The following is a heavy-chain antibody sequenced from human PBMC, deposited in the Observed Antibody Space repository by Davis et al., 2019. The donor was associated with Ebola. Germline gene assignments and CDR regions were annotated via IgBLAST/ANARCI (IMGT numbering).Heavy chain of an antibody. D-gene: IGHD3-3*01. CDR2: ISGSGGNT. CDR1: GFTFSSYA. Sequence: GESLKISCAASGFTFSSYAMSWVRQAPGKGLEWVSAISGSGGNTYYADSVKGRFTISRDNSKNTLYLQMNSLRAEDTAVYYCAKDTLRFPGYMDVWGKGTTVTVSS. CDR3: AKDTLRFPGYMDV. V-gene: IGHV3-23*01. J-gene: IGHJ6*03.